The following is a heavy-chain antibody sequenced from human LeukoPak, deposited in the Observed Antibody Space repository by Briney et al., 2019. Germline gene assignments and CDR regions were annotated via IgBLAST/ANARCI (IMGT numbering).Heavy chain of an antibody. CDR1: GYTFTNYA. Sequence: RRASVKVSCKACGYTFTNYAMNWVRQAPGQGLEWMGWINTNTGNPTYAQGFTGRFVFSLDTSVSTAYLQISSLKAEDTAVYYCARDPSRFDPWGQGTLVTVSS. V-gene: IGHV7-4-1*02. CDR3: ARDPSRFDP. CDR2: INTNTGNP. J-gene: IGHJ5*02.